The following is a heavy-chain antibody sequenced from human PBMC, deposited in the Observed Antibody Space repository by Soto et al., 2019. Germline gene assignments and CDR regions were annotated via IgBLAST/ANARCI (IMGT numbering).Heavy chain of an antibody. CDR2: IIPILGIA. J-gene: IGHJ4*02. CDR3: ARVPTRYGGAYYFDY. V-gene: IGHV1-69*02. Sequence: SVKVSCKASGGTFSSYTISWVRQAPGQGLEWMGRIIPILGIANYAQKFQGRVTITADKSTSTAYMELSSLGSEDTAVYYCARVPTRYGGAYYFDYWGQGTLVTVSS. D-gene: IGHD4-17*01. CDR1: GGTFSSYT.